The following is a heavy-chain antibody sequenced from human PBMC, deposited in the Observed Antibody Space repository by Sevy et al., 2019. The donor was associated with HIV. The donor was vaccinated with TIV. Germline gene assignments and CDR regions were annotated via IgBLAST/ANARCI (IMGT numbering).Heavy chain of an antibody. CDR1: GFTFSSYW. CDR2: IKQDGSEK. V-gene: IGHV3-7*01. CDR3: ARDCPNNYYDSSGTNYYYGMDV. Sequence: GGSLRLSCAASGFTFSSYWMSWVRQAPGKGLEWVANIKQDGSEKYYVDSVKGRFTISRDNAKNSLYLQMNSLRAEDTAVYYCARDCPNNYYDSSGTNYYYGMDVWGQGTTVTVSS. J-gene: IGHJ6*02. D-gene: IGHD3-22*01.